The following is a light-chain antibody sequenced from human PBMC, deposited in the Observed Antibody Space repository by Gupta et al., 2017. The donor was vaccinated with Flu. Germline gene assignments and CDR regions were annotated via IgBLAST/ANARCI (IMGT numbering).Light chain of an antibody. V-gene: IGKV4-1*01. J-gene: IGKJ1*01. Sequence: NCKSSQSVLYSSNNKNYVVWYQQKPGQPPKLLIYWASTRESGVPDRFSGSGSGTDFTLTISSLQAEYVAVYYCHQYYTTPWTFGQGTKVEIK. CDR2: WAS. CDR3: HQYYTTPWT. CDR1: QSVLYSSNNKNY.